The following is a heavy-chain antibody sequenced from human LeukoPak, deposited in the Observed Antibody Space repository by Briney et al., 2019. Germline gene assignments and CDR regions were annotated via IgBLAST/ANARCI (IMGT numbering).Heavy chain of an antibody. CDR2: IIPIFGTA. CDR3: ARVSGQQLVRGNWFDP. V-gene: IGHV1-69*13. D-gene: IGHD6-13*01. Sequence: RASVTVSCKASGGTFSSYAISWVRQAPGQGLEWMGGIIPIFGTANYAQKFQGRVTITADESTSTAYMELSSLRSEDTAVYYCARVSGQQLVRGNWFDPWGQGTLVTVSS. J-gene: IGHJ5*02. CDR1: GGTFSSYA.